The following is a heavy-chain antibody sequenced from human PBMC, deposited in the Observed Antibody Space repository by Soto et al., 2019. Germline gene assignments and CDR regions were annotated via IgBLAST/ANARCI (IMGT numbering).Heavy chain of an antibody. J-gene: IGHJ6*02. CDR1: GYSFTSYW. CDR2: IYPGDSDT. V-gene: IGHV5-51*01. D-gene: IGHD6-19*01. Sequence: GESLKISCKGSGYSFTSYWIGWVRQMPGKGLEWMGIIYPGDSDTRYSPSFQGQVTISADKSISTAYLQWSSLKASDTAMYYCARIGIAVASAYYYYGMDVWGQGTTVTVSS. CDR3: ARIGIAVASAYYYYGMDV.